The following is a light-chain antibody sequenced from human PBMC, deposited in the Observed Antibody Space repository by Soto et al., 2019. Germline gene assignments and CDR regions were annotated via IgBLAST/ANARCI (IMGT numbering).Light chain of an antibody. CDR2: SSS. J-gene: IGKJ5*01. CDR1: QSLSSC. V-gene: IGKV3D-15*01. Sequence: EIVLTQSPATLSVTPGARATLSCLASQSLSSCFLAWYQQKPGQAPRLLIYSSSNRATGIPARFSGGGSGTEFTLTISSLQSEDSAFYYCQQYNKWPITLGQGTRLEI. CDR3: QQYNKWPIT.